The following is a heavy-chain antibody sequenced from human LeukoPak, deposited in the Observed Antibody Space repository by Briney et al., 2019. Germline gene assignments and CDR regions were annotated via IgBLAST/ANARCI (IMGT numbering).Heavy chain of an antibody. CDR2: INSDGSST. CDR3: ARDTSARWELQSYFDY. Sequence: GGSLRLSCAASGFTFSSYWMHWVRQAPGKGLVWVSRINSDGSSTSYADSVKGRFTISRDNAKNTLYLQMNSLRAEDTAVYYCARDTSARWELQSYFDYWGQGTLVTVSS. J-gene: IGHJ4*02. D-gene: IGHD1-26*01. CDR1: GFTFSSYW. V-gene: IGHV3-74*01.